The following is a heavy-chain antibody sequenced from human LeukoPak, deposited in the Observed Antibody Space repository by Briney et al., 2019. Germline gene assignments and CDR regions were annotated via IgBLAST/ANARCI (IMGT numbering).Heavy chain of an antibody. Sequence: GGSLRLSCAASGFTFSSYWMSWVRQAPGKGLEWVSAISGSGDSTYYADSVKGRFTISRDNSKNTLYLEVISLTAEDTAVYYCAKDDAWLRFGEWSQGTLVTVSS. V-gene: IGHV3-23*01. CDR1: GFTFSSYW. J-gene: IGHJ4*02. D-gene: IGHD3-10*01. CDR2: ISGSGDST. CDR3: AKDDAWLRFGE.